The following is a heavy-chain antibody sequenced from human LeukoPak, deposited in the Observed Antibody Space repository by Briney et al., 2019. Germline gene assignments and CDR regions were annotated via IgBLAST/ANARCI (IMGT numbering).Heavy chain of an antibody. D-gene: IGHD4-11*01. CDR2: IYYSGTT. J-gene: IGHJ5*02. Sequence: SETLSLTCAVSADSFSSHYWTWIRQPPGKGLEWIGGIYYSGTTQHNPSLKSRGTILVDTSKNQFFLKLSSVTAADTAVYYCARTYSNSQGDWFDPWGRGTLVTVSS. CDR3: ARTYSNSQGDWFDP. V-gene: IGHV4-59*08. CDR1: ADSFSSHY.